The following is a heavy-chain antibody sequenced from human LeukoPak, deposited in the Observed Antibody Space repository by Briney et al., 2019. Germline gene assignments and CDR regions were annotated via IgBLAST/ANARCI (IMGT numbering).Heavy chain of an antibody. CDR2: ILPILGIA. D-gene: IGHD2-2*02. J-gene: IGHJ4*02. Sequence: SVKVSCKASGGTFSSYTISWVRQAPGQGLEWMGRILPILGIANYAQKFQGRVTITADKSTSTAYMELSSLRSEDTAVYYCAIVVPAAIIDYWGQGTLVTVSS. CDR3: AIVVPAAIIDY. V-gene: IGHV1-69*02. CDR1: GGTFSSYT.